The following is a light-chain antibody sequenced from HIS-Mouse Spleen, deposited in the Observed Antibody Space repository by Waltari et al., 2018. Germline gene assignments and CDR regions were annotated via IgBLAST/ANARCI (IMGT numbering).Light chain of an antibody. V-gene: IGLV1-44*01. CDR2: SNN. CDR3: AAWADSLNGWV. Sequence: QSVLTQPPSASGTPGQRVTISCSGSSSNIGSNTVNWYQQLPGTAPKLLIYSNNRRPAGVPDGISGSQSGTSASLAMGGLQSEEGADYYGAAWADSLNGWVFGGGNKLTVL. J-gene: IGLJ3*02. CDR1: SSNIGSNT.